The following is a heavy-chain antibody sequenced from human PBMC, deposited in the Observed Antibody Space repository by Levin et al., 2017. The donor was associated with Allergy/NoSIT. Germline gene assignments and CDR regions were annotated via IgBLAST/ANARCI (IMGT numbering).Heavy chain of an antibody. V-gene: IGHV3-9*01. CDR1: GFTFDDYA. CDR2: IDWNSGKI. Sequence: GGSLRLSCAASGFTFDDYAMHWVRHAPGKGLEWVSIIDWNSGKIDYADSVKGRFTISRDNAKNSVHLQMNSLRAEDTALYYGVKGFGATVPSGMDVWGPGTTVIVS. D-gene: IGHD1-26*01. J-gene: IGHJ6*02. CDR3: VKGFGATVPSGMDV.